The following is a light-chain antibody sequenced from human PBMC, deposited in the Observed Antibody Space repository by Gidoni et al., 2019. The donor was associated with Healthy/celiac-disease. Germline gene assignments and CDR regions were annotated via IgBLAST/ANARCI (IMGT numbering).Light chain of an antibody. CDR3: QQYGSSLLT. V-gene: IGKV3-20*01. J-gene: IGKJ4*01. CDR1: QSVSSSY. CDR2: GAS. Sequence: IVLTQSPGTLSLSPGERATLSCRASQSVSSSYLAWYQQKPGQAPRLLIYGASSRATGIPDRVSGSGSGTDFTLTISRLEPEDFAVYYCQQYGSSLLTFGGGTKVEIK.